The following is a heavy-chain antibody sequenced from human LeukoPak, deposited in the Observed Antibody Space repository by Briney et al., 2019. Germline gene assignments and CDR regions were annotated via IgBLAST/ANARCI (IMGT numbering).Heavy chain of an antibody. V-gene: IGHV3-74*01. J-gene: IGHJ4*02. CDR3: ARVRLYSSSSYYFDY. Sequence: GGSLRLSCAASGFTFSSNWMHWVRQAPGKGLVWVSRINSDGSTTSYADSVRGRFTISRDNAKNTLYLQMNSLRAEDTAVYYCARVRLYSSSSYYFDYWGQGTLVTVSS. CDR2: INSDGSTT. CDR1: GFTFSSNW. D-gene: IGHD6-6*01.